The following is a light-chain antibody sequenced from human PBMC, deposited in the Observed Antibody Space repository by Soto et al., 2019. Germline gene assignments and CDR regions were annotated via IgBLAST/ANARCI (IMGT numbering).Light chain of an antibody. CDR1: QGISSY. V-gene: IGKV1-9*01. CDR3: QRFSSYPRT. CDR2: AAS. Sequence: DIQLTQSPSFLTASVGDRVTITCRASQGISSYLAWYQQKPGKAPKLLIYAASTLQSGVPSRFSGSGSGTDFTLTISSLPPEDFASYYCQRFSSYPRTFGQGTKLEIK. J-gene: IGKJ2*01.